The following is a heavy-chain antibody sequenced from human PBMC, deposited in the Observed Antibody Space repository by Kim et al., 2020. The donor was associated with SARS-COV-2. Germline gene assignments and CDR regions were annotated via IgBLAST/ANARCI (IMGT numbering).Heavy chain of an antibody. D-gene: IGHD2-8*02. CDR2: INGGDDDT. CDR1: GYTFTNYA. Sequence: ASVKVSCKASGYTFTNYAMHWVRQAPGQSIEWVGLINGGDDDTRYSQSFQGRVTITRDTSATTGYMELSSLRSEDTALYYCARGEGGTAGYILDFWGQGT. J-gene: IGHJ4*02. CDR3: ARGEGGTAGYILDF. V-gene: IGHV1-3*01.